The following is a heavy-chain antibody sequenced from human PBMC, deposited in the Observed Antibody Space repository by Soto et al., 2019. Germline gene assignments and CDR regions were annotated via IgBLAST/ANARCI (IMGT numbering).Heavy chain of an antibody. CDR1: GFTFSNAW. CDR3: TTESRYRTYYYDSSGYAGGYFDL. CDR2: IKSKTDGGTT. D-gene: IGHD3-22*01. Sequence: EVQLVESGGGLVKPGGSLRLSCAASGFTFSNAWMNWVRQAPGKGLEWVGRIKSKTDGGTTDYAAPVKGRFTISRDDSQNTLYLQMNSMKTDDTAVYYCTTESRYRTYYYDSSGYAGGYFDLWGRGTLVTVSS. V-gene: IGHV3-15*07. J-gene: IGHJ2*01.